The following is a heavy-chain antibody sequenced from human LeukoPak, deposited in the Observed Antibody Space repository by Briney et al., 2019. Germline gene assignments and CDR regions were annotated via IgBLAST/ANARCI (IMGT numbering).Heavy chain of an antibody. V-gene: IGHV4-59*01. Sequence: SETLSLTCTVSGGSISSYYWSWLRQPPGKGLEWIGYIYYSGSTNYNPSLKSRVTISVDTSKSQFSLKLSSMSAADTAVYYCARVGDTSGYFYFLDDWGQGTLVTVSS. D-gene: IGHD3-22*01. CDR2: IYYSGST. J-gene: IGHJ4*02. CDR3: ARVGDTSGYFYFLDD. CDR1: GGSISSYY.